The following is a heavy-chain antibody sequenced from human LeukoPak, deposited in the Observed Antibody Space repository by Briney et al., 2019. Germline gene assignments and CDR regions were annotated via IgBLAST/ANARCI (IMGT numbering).Heavy chain of an antibody. D-gene: IGHD6-13*01. CDR1: GGSISSGGYY. CDR2: IYYSGST. J-gene: IGHJ3*02. V-gene: IGHV4-31*03. Sequence: SETLSLTCTVSGGSISSGGYYWSWIRQHPGKGLEWIGYIYYSGSTYYNPSLKSRVTISVDTSKNQFSLKLSSVTAADTAVYYCARDRAFPWYSSSWHSNDAFDIWGQGTMVTVSS. CDR3: ARDRAFPWYSSSWHSNDAFDI.